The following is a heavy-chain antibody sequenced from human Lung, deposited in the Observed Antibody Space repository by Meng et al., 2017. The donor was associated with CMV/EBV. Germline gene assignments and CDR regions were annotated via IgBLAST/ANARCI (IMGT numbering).Heavy chain of an antibody. J-gene: IGHJ6*02. D-gene: IGHD3-10*01. V-gene: IGHV3-48*03. CDR2: IRSSGSTI. Sequence: GGSLRLSCAASGFTFSSYEMNWVRQAPGKGLEWVSYIRSSGSTIYYADSVKGRFTISRDNAKNSLYLQMNSLRAEDTAVYYCARTGITMVRGVMVDYDGMDVWGQGTTVTVSS. CDR1: GFTFSSYE. CDR3: ARTGITMVRGVMVDYDGMDV.